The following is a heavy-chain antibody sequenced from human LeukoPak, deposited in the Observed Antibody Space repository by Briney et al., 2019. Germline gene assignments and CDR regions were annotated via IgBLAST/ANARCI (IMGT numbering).Heavy chain of an antibody. CDR1: SGSVSSGTYY. V-gene: IGHV4-61*01. CDR2: IYYSGSI. J-gene: IGHJ4*02. CDR3: ARGYGSGWYFEY. D-gene: IGHD6-19*01. Sequence: PSETLSLICTVSSGSVSSGTYYWSSSWQPPGKLLGWIGNIYYSGSINYNPSLKSRVTISVDTSKNQSSLKLSSVTAADTAVYYCARGYGSGWYFEYWGQGTLVTVSS.